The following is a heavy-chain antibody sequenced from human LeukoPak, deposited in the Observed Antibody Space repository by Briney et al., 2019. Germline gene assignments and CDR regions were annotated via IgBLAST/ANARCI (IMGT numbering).Heavy chain of an antibody. Sequence: SVKVSCKASGGTFSSYAISWVRQAPGQGLEWMGRIIPILGIANYAQKFQGRVTITADESTSTAYMELSSLRSEDTAVYYCARDLRGSSWYGEGLFDPWGQGTLVTVSS. CDR3: ARDLRGSSWYGEGLFDP. CDR2: IIPILGIA. CDR1: GGTFSSYA. V-gene: IGHV1-69*04. D-gene: IGHD6-13*01. J-gene: IGHJ5*02.